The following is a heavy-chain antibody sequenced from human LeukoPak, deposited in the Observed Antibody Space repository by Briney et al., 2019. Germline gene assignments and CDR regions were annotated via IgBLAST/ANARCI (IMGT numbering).Heavy chain of an antibody. Sequence: GESLKISCKGSGYSFTGYWIGWVRQMPGKGLEWMGIIYPGDSDTRYSPSFQGQVTISADKSISTAYLQWSSLKASDTAMYYCASGYDILESSFDYWGQGILVTVSS. CDR3: ASGYDILESSFDY. J-gene: IGHJ4*02. D-gene: IGHD3-9*01. V-gene: IGHV5-51*01. CDR1: GYSFTGYW. CDR2: IYPGDSDT.